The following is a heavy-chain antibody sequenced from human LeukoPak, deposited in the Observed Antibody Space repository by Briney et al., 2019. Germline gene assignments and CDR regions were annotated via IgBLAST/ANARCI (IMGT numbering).Heavy chain of an antibody. CDR1: GFTFSSYA. J-gene: IGHJ3*02. CDR2: ISGSGGST. CDR3: ARDNHDFWSGVPREAFDI. Sequence: QPGGSLRLSCAASGFTFSSYAMSWVRQAPGKGLEWVSAISGSGGSTYYADSVKGWFTISRDNSKNTLYLQMNSLRAEDTAVYSCARDNHDFWSGVPREAFDIWGQGTLVTVSS. D-gene: IGHD3-3*01. V-gene: IGHV3-23*01.